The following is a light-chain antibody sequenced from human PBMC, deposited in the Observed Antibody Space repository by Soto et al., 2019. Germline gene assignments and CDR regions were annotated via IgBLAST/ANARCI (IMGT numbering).Light chain of an antibody. CDR3: QQRSNRIT. Sequence: EIVLTQSPATLSLSPGERATLSYRASQSVSSNYLAWYQQKPGQAPRLLIYGASTRATGIPARFSGSGSGTEFTLTVSSLEPEDFALYYCQQRSNRITFGQGTRLEIK. V-gene: IGKV3D-20*02. CDR2: GAS. CDR1: QSVSSNY. J-gene: IGKJ5*01.